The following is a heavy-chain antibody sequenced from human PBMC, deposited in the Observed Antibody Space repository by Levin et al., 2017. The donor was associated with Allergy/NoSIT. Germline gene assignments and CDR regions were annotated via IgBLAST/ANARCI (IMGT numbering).Heavy chain of an antibody. Sequence: SGGSLRLSCAASGFTFSSYGMHWVRQAPGKGLEWVAVIWYDGSNKYYADSVKGRFTISRDNSKNTLYLQMNSLRAEDTAVYYCARDRSSQSSGAGYWGQGTLVTVSS. J-gene: IGHJ4*02. CDR1: GFTFSSYG. CDR3: ARDRSSQSSGAGY. V-gene: IGHV3-33*01. D-gene: IGHD6-19*01. CDR2: IWYDGSNK.